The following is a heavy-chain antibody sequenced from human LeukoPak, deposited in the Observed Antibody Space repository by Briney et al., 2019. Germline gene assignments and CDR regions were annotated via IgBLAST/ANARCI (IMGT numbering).Heavy chain of an antibody. V-gene: IGHV6-1*01. CDR3: AKDCGTVPFACSH. Sequence: PSQTLSLTCAISGDSVSSNIAAWNWIRQSPSRGLEWLGRTYYRSKWYNDYAVSVRSRITIDPDTSKNQFSLQLNSVTPEDTAVYYCAKDCGTVPFACSHWGQGTLVTVSS. CDR2: TYYRSKWYN. D-gene: IGHD2-15*01. CDR1: GDSVSSNIAA. J-gene: IGHJ4*02.